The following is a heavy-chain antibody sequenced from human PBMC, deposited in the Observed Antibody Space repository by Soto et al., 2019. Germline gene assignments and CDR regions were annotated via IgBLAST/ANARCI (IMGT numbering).Heavy chain of an antibody. CDR1: GFTFSSYA. CDR2: ISGSGGST. J-gene: IGHJ3*02. D-gene: IGHD5-18*01. V-gene: IGHV3-23*01. Sequence: GGSLRLSCAASGFTFSSYAMSWVRQAPGKGLEWVSAISGSGGSTYYAASVKGRFTIPRANSKNTLYLQMNGQRAEDTAVYYCAKELRGYSYGYGAFDIWGQGTMVTVSS. CDR3: AKELRGYSYGYGAFDI.